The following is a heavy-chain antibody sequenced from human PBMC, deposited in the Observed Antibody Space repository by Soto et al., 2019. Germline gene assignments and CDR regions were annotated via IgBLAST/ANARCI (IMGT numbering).Heavy chain of an antibody. D-gene: IGHD6-13*01. CDR2: MRPKRGHT. CDR3: ARGRGIPEWFDP. J-gene: IGHJ5*02. CDR1: GYPFTSYD. V-gene: IGHV1-8*01. Sequence: QVQLVQSGAEVKKPGASVKVSCKASGYPFTSYDIHWLRQATGQGLEWMGHMRPKRGHTGYAQKCQGRLTMTRDTSTDTAYMELNSLRSEDTAVYYCARGRGIPEWFDPWGPGTLVSVTS.